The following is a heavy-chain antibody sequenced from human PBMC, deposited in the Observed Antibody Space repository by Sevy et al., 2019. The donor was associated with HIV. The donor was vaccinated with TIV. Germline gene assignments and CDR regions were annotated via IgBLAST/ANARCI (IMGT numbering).Heavy chain of an antibody. V-gene: IGHV3-48*03. CDR2: ISNSGTTI. Sequence: RGSLRLSCAASGFTFSSYEMNWVRQAPGKGLEWVSYISNSGTTISYSDSVRGRFSISRDNARNSLYLQMNSLRAEDTAVYYCARDLPPSATTVAHFDYWGQGTLVTVSS. CDR3: ARDLPPSATTVAHFDY. CDR1: GFTFSSYE. J-gene: IGHJ4*02. D-gene: IGHD4-17*01.